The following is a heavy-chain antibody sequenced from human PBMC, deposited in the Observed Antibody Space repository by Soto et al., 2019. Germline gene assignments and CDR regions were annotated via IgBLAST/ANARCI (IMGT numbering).Heavy chain of an antibody. V-gene: IGHV4-34*01. D-gene: IGHD3-22*01. CDR2: INHSGGT. CDR3: ARGRVATVDSSGFYEY. Sequence: SETLSLTCAVYGGSFSAYYWSWIRQPPGKGLEWIGEINHSGGTSYNPSLKSRVTISVDTSKSQFSLKLTSVTAADRAVYYCARGRVATVDSSGFYEYWGQATPGTVSS. CDR1: GGSFSAYY. J-gene: IGHJ4*02.